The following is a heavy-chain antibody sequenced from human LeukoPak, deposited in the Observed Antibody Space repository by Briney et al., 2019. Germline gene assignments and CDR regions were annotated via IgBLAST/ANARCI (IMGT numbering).Heavy chain of an antibody. CDR2: ISHSGST. D-gene: IGHD6-6*01. CDR3: ARRSAYSTSSGFF. CDR1: GGSFGGYY. V-gene: IGHV4-34*01. Sequence: SETLSLTCAVYGGSFGGYYWTWIRQPPGKGLEWIGEISHSGSTNYSPSLKSRVTILLDTSKSQFSLKLSFVTAADTALYYCARRSAYSTSSGFFWGQGALVIVSS. J-gene: IGHJ4*02.